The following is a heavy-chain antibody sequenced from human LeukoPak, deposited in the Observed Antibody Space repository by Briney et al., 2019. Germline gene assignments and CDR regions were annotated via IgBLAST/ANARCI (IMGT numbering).Heavy chain of an antibody. CDR3: AKQEGYDYVWGSYRPLDY. CDR2: ISGSGGST. Sequence: GGSLRLSCAASGFTFSSYGMSWVRQAPGKGLEWVSAISGSGGSTYYADSVRGRFTISRDNSKNTLYLQMNSLRAEDTAVYYCAKQEGYDYVWGSYRPLDYWGQGTLVTVSS. CDR1: GFTFSSYG. D-gene: IGHD3-16*02. V-gene: IGHV3-23*01. J-gene: IGHJ4*02.